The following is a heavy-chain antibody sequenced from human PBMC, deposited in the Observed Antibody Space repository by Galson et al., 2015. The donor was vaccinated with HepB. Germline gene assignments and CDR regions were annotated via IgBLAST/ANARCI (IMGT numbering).Heavy chain of an antibody. D-gene: IGHD2-2*01. J-gene: IGHJ4*02. V-gene: IGHV1-3*01. CDR2: INAGNGNT. CDR1: GYTFTSYA. Sequence: SVKVSCKASGYTFTSYAMHWVRQAPGQRLEWMGWINAGNGNTKYSQKFQGRVTITRDTSASTAYMELSSLRSEDTAVYYCARDCGDCSSTSCYSFDYWGQGTLVTVSS. CDR3: ARDCGDCSSTSCYSFDY.